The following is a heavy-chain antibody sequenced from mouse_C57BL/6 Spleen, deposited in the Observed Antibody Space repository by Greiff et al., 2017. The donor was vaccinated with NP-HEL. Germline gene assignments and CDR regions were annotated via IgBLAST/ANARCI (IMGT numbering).Heavy chain of an antibody. CDR2: ISSGGDYI. Sequence: EVKLMESGEGLVKPGGSLKLSCAASGFTFSSYAMSWVRQTPEKRLEWVAYISSGGDYIYYADTVKGRFTISRDNARNTLYLQMSSLKSEDTAMYYCTLYLGDYYAMDYWGQGTSVTVSS. V-gene: IGHV5-9-1*02. CDR3: TLYLGDYYAMDY. CDR1: GFTFSSYA. J-gene: IGHJ4*01. D-gene: IGHD2-1*01.